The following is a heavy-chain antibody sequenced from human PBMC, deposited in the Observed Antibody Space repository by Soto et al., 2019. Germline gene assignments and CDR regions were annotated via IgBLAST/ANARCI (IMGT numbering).Heavy chain of an antibody. Sequence: QVQLVQSGAEVKKPGASVKVSCKASGYTFTSYYMHWVRQAPGQGLEWMGIINPSGGSTSYAQKFPGRVTRTRDKSTSTVYMELSSLRSEDTAVYYCARDGSTSRDYYYGMDVWGQGTTVTVSS. CDR3: ARDGSTSRDYYYGMDV. CDR1: GYTFTSYY. CDR2: INPSGGST. V-gene: IGHV1-46*03. D-gene: IGHD6-13*01. J-gene: IGHJ6*02.